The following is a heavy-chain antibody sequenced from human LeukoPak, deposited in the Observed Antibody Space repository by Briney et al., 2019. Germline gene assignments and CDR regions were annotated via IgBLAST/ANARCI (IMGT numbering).Heavy chain of an antibody. D-gene: IGHD3-22*01. CDR2: IYPTGNT. Sequence: SETLSLTCSVSGGAIISYYWSWIRQPTGKGPEWIGRIYPTGNTDYNPSLKTRVTMSTDLSKKQFSLRLRSVTAADTAVYYCARLKFYDSTGYSPGYYMDVWGKGTAVTVSS. J-gene: IGHJ6*03. CDR3: ARLKFYDSTGYSPGYYMDV. V-gene: IGHV4-4*07. CDR1: GGAIISYY.